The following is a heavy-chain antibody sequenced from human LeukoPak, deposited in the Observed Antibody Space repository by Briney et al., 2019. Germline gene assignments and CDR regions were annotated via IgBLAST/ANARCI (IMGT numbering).Heavy chain of an antibody. CDR2: ISSSSSYI. CDR1: GFGFSNFW. Sequence: GGSLRLSCAASGFGFSNFWMHWVRQAPGKGLEWVSSISSSSSYIYYTDSVKGRFTISRDNAKNSLFLQMNSLRAEDAAVYYCARGGHNYYDSSGYQYYFDYWGQGTLVTVSS. V-gene: IGHV3-21*01. CDR3: ARGGHNYYDSSGYQYYFDY. J-gene: IGHJ4*02. D-gene: IGHD3-22*01.